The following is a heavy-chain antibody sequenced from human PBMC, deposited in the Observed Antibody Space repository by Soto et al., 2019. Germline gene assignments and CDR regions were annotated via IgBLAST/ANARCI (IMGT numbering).Heavy chain of an antibody. J-gene: IGHJ6*02. CDR2: ISSSSTYI. CDR1: GFTFSSYS. Sequence: PGGSLRLSCAASGFTFSSYSMNWVRQAPGKGLQWVSSISSSSTYIYYADSVKGRFTISRDNARNSLYLQMNSLRAEDTAVYYCARTHRDPYYYYYGMDIWGQGTTVTVSS. V-gene: IGHV3-21*04. CDR3: ARTHRDPYYYYYGMDI.